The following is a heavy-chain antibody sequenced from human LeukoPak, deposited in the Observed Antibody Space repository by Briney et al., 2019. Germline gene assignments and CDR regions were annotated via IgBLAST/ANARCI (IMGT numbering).Heavy chain of an antibody. V-gene: IGHV1-69*04. CDR2: IIPIFGIA. D-gene: IGHD1-26*01. CDR3: ARDLGVGATYFDY. Sequence: SVKVSCKASGGTFSSYAISWVRQAPGQGLEWMGRIIPIFGIANYAQKFQGRVTITADKSTSTAYMELSSLRSEDTAVYYCARDLGVGATYFDYWGQGTLVTVSS. J-gene: IGHJ4*02. CDR1: GGTFSSYA.